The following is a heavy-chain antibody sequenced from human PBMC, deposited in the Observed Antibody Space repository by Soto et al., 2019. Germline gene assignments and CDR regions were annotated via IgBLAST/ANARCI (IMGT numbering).Heavy chain of an antibody. CDR2: IIPIFGTA. Sequence: SVKGACKASRGTFSSYAISWVRQAPGQGLEWMGGIIPIFGTANYAQKFQGRVTITADESTSTAYMELSSLRSEDTAVYYCARARGPYYYYYGMDVWGQGTTVTV. CDR3: ARARGPYYYYYGMDV. V-gene: IGHV1-69*13. CDR1: RGTFSSYA. J-gene: IGHJ6*02.